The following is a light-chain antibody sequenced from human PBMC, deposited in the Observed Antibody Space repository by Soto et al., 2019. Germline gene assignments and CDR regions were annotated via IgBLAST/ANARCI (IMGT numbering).Light chain of an antibody. CDR3: QQRSTWPRT. J-gene: IGKJ2*01. CDR2: DAA. Sequence: EIVLTQSPATLSLSPGERATLSCRASQSVSSWLTWYQQKPGQAPRLLMYDAAKRATGIPARFSGSGSGTDFTLTISSLEPEDFAVYYCQQRSTWPRTFGQGTKLEIK. CDR1: QSVSSW. V-gene: IGKV3-11*01.